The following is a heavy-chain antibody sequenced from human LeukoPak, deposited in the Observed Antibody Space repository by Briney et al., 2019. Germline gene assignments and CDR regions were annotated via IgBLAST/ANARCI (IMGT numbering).Heavy chain of an antibody. CDR2: IKQDGSEK. Sequence: GXXLRLSCAASGFTFSSYWMSWVRQAPGKGLEWVANIKQDGSEKYYVDSVKGRFTISRDNAKNSLYLQMNSLRAEDTAVYYCARVAGYASIAVAVLDYWGQGTLVTVSS. CDR1: GFTFSSYW. D-gene: IGHD6-19*01. V-gene: IGHV3-7*01. J-gene: IGHJ4*02. CDR3: ARVAGYASIAVAVLDY.